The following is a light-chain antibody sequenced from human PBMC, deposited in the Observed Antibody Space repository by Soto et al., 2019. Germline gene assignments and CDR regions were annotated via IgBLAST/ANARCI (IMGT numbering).Light chain of an antibody. J-gene: IGKJ1*01. CDR2: RAS. CDR3: HQYGSSPWT. V-gene: IGKV3-20*01. CDR1: QSINSN. Sequence: ELVMTRSPATLSVSPGERATLSCRASQSINSNLAWYQQKPGQAPRLLMFRASIRATGFPARFRGSGSGTDFTLTISRLEPEDFAVYYCHQYGSSPWTFGQGTKVDIK.